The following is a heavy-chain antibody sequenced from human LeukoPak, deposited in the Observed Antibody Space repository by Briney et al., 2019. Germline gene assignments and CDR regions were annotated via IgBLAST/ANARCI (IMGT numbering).Heavy chain of an antibody. Sequence: PSETLSLTCAVYGGSFRGYYWSWIRQPPGKGLEWIGEINHSGSNNYNPSFKSRVTISVDTSKNQCSLKLSSVPAADTAVYYCARGNIVVVPAAITSPSYGMDVWGQGTTVTVSS. CDR3: ARGNIVVVPAAITSPSYGMDV. CDR2: INHSGSN. D-gene: IGHD2-2*01. CDR1: GGSFRGYY. J-gene: IGHJ6*02. V-gene: IGHV4-34*01.